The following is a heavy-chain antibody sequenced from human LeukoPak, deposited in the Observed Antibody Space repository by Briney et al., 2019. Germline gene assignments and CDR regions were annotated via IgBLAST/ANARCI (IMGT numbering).Heavy chain of an antibody. J-gene: IGHJ4*02. CDR1: GFTFSYYW. CDR3: ARGGHTSSWYIDY. Sequence: SGGSLTLSCAASGFTFSYYWMGWVRQAPGKGLEWVANIKQDASEEYYVDSVKGRFTISRDNAKNSLYLQMDSLRAEDTAVYYCARGGHTSSWYIDYWGQGTLVTVSS. CDR2: IKQDASEE. V-gene: IGHV3-7*02. D-gene: IGHD6-13*01.